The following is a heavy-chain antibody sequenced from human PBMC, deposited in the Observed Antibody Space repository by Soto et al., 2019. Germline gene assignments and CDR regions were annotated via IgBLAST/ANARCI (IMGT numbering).Heavy chain of an antibody. V-gene: IGHV3-74*01. CDR1: GFTFSSYW. CDR2: INSDGSSK. Sequence: EVQRVESGGGLVQPGRSLRLSCAASGFTFSSYWMHWVRQAPGKGLVWVSRINSDGSSKSYADSVKGRFTISRDNAKNTMYLKMNSLRAEDSAVYYCARDLYGDNSPFDFGGQGTVVTASS. J-gene: IGHJ4*02. CDR3: ARDLYGDNSPFDF. D-gene: IGHD4-17*01.